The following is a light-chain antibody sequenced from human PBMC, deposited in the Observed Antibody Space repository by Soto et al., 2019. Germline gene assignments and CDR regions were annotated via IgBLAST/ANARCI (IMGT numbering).Light chain of an antibody. CDR2: DVS. CDR3: SSYTSSSTLDV. Sequence: QSALTQPASVSGSPGQSITISGTGTSSDVGGYNYVSWYQQHPGKAPKLMIYDVSNRTSGVSNRFSGSKSGNTASLTISGLQAEDEADYYCSSYTSSSTLDVFGGGTKLTVL. J-gene: IGLJ3*02. CDR1: SSDVGGYNY. V-gene: IGLV2-14*03.